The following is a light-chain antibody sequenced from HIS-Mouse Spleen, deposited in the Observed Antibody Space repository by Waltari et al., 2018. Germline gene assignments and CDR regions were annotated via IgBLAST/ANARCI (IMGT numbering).Light chain of an antibody. J-gene: IGKJ2*01. CDR3: MQALXXXXT. Sequence: DIVMTQSPLSLPVTPGEPASISCRSSQSLLHSNGYNYLDWYLQKPGQSPQLLIYLGSNRAXXVPDRFXXXGXXTDXTLKIXRVEAXDVGVXXCMQALXXXXTXXQGTXLEIK. CDR2: LGS. V-gene: IGKV2-28*01. CDR1: QSLLHSNGYNY.